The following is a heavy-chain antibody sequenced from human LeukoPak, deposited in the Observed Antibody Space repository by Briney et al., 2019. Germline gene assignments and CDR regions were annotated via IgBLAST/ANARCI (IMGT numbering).Heavy chain of an antibody. CDR2: INPNTGGT. V-gene: IGHV1-2*02. CDR3: ARDNWEVSYNWFDP. Sequence: ASVKVSCKASGYTFTGYYIHWVRQAPGQGLEWMGWINPNTGGTKYVQKLQGRVTMTRDTSISTTYMELSRLRSDDTAVYYCARDNWEVSYNWFDPWGQGTLVTVSS. D-gene: IGHD3-16*02. CDR1: GYTFTGYY. J-gene: IGHJ5*02.